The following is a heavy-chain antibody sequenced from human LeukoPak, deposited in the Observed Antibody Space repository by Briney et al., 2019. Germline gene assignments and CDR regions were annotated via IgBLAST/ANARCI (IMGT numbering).Heavy chain of an antibody. CDR3: ARAQGLVTTYQDY. CDR1: GFTFSSYW. Sequence: GGSLRLSCAASGFTFSSYWMSWVRQAPGKGLEWVANIKQDGSEKYYVDSVKGRFTISRDNAKNLLYLQMNSLRAEDTAVYYCARAQGLVTTYQDYWGQGTLVTVSS. J-gene: IGHJ4*02. D-gene: IGHD4-17*01. V-gene: IGHV3-7*04. CDR2: IKQDGSEK.